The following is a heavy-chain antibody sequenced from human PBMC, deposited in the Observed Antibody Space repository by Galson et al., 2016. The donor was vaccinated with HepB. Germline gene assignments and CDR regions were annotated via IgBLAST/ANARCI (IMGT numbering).Heavy chain of an antibody. J-gene: IGHJ5*02. V-gene: IGHV1-18*01. CDR1: GYTFTNYG. CDR2: ISTNNGYA. D-gene: IGHD6-25*01. Sequence: SVKVSCKASGYTFTNYGISWVRQAPGQGLEWMGWISTNNGYAIYARKLQGRVTMTTDTSTTTVFMELRTLTSDDTAVYYCASNISGWNFLFGPWGQGTLVTVSS. CDR3: ASNISGWNFLFGP.